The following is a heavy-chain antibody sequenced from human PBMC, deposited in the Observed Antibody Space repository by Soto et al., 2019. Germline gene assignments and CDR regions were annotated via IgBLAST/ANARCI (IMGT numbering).Heavy chain of an antibody. Sequence: SETLSLTCAVYGGSFSGYYWSWIRQPPGKGLEWIGEINHSGSTNDNPSLKSRVTISVDTSKNQFSLKLSSVTAADTAVYYCARAPDGSGSYPGYNWFDPWGQGTLVTVSS. CDR2: INHSGST. CDR3: ARAPDGSGSYPGYNWFDP. V-gene: IGHV4-34*01. J-gene: IGHJ5*02. D-gene: IGHD3-10*01. CDR1: GGSFSGYY.